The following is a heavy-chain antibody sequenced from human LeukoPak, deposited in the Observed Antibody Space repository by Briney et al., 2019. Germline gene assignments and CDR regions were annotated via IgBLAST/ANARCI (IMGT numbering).Heavy chain of an antibody. CDR1: GYTITSYY. V-gene: IGHV1-46*01. D-gene: IGHD4-23*01. J-gene: IGHJ3*02. CDR3: ARDGYGGNPGGI. CDR2: INPSGGST. Sequence: ASVKVSCKASGYTITSYYMHWVRQAPGQGLEWMGIINPSGGSTSYAQKFQGRVTMTRDTSTSTVYMELSSLRSEDTAVYYCARDGYGGNPGGIWGQGTMVTVSS.